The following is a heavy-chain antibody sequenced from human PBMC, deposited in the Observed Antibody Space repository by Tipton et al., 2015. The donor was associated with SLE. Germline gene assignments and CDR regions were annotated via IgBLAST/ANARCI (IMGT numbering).Heavy chain of an antibody. CDR1: GFPFSSFS. CDR3: ARSYGNLYYFDY. CDR2: IYHSGST. V-gene: IGHV4-38-2*02. Sequence: LRLSCTASGFPFSSFSFNWVRQAPGKGLEWIGNIYHSGSTFYNPSLESRVTISVDTSKNHFSLKLSSVTAADTAIYYCARSYGNLYYFDYWGQGTLVTVSS. D-gene: IGHD4-17*01. J-gene: IGHJ4*02.